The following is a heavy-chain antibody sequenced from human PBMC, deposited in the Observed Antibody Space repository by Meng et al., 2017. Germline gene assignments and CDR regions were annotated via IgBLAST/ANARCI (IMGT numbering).Heavy chain of an antibody. V-gene: IGHV3-15*01. J-gene: IGHJ6*02. Sequence: GGSLRLSCAASGFTFSNAWMSWVRQAPGKGLEWVGRIKSKTDGGTTDYAAPVKGRFTISRDDSKNTLYLQMNSLQTEDTAVYYCTTDGSWGYYGSGSYPLPYYYYYGMDVWGQGTTVTVSS. CDR2: IKSKTDGGTT. D-gene: IGHD3-10*01. CDR3: TTDGSWGYYGSGSYPLPYYYYYGMDV. CDR1: GFTFSNAW.